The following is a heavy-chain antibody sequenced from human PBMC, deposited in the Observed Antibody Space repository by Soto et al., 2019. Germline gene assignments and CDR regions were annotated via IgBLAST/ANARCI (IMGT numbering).Heavy chain of an antibody. CDR3: ARHIAARPPSYYYYYGMDV. Sequence: KASETLSLTCAVYGGSFSGYYWSWIRQPPGKGLEWIGEINHSGSTNYNPSLKSRVTISVDTSKNQFSLKLSSVTAADTAVYYCARHIAARPPSYYYYYGMDVWGQGTTVTVSS. J-gene: IGHJ6*02. V-gene: IGHV4-34*01. CDR1: GGSFSGYY. D-gene: IGHD6-6*01. CDR2: INHSGST.